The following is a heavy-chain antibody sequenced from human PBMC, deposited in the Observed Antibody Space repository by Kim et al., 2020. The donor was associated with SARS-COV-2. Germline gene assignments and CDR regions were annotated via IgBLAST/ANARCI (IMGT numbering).Heavy chain of an antibody. CDR2: IIPILGIA. J-gene: IGHJ4*02. V-gene: IGHV1-69*04. CDR1: GGTFSSYT. Sequence: SVKVSCKASGGTFSSYTISWVRQAPGQGLEWMGRIIPILGIANYAQKFQGRVTITADKSTSTAYMELSSLRSEDTAVYYCARDGSGWARGYFDYWGQGTLVTVSS. D-gene: IGHD6-19*01. CDR3: ARDGSGWARGYFDY.